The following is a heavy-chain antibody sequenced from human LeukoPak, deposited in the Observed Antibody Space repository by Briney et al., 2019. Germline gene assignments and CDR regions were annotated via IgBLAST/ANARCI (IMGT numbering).Heavy chain of an antibody. D-gene: IGHD1-26*01. CDR1: GYTFTGYY. V-gene: IGHV1-2*02. CDR2: INPNSGGT. J-gene: IGHJ4*02. Sequence: GASVKVSCKASGYTFTGYYMHWVRQAPGQGLEWMGWINPNSGGTNYAQKFQGRVTMTRDTSISTAYMELSRLRSDDTAVYYCARDPPRRGSYSGFDYWGQGTLVTVSS. CDR3: ARDPPRRGSYSGFDY.